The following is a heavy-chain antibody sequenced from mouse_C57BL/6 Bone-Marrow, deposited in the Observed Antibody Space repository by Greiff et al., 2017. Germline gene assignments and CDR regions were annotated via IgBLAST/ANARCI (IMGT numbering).Heavy chain of an antibody. CDR3: ARSVAWLAY. V-gene: IGHV1-81*01. J-gene: IGHJ3*01. D-gene: IGHD1-1*01. CDR2: IYPRSGNT. CDR1: GYTFTSYG. Sequence: QVQLQQSGAELARPGASVKLSCKASGYTFTSYGISWVKQRTGQGLEWIGEIYPRSGNTYYNEKFKGKATLTAAKSSSTAYMELRSLTSEDSAVYFCARSVAWLAYWGQGTLVTVSA.